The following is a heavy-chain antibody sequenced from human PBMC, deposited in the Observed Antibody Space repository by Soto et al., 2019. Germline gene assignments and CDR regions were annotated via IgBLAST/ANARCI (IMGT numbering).Heavy chain of an antibody. Sequence: QVQLQESGPGLVKPSQTLSLTCTVTGGSISSGGYDWSWIRQHPGKCLEGIGYIYYSGSTCYSPPLKSPVTIAVDTSQNPFSPTLTSVPAAATAVSYCARVPDCWCHGTLVTVSS. CDR3: ARVPDC. J-gene: IGHJ4*01. CDR1: GGSISSGGYD. V-gene: IGHV4-31*01. CDR2: IYYSGST.